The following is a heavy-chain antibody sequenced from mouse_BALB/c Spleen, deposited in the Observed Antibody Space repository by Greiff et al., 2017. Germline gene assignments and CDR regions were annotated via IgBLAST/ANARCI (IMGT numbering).Heavy chain of an antibody. V-gene: IGHV5-6-5*01. CDR3: ARVIVADYAMDY. CDR2: ISSGGST. CDR1: GFTFSSYA. Sequence: EVQLQESGGGLVKPGGSLKLSCAASGFTFSSYAMSWVRQTPEKRLEWVASISSGGSTYYPDSVKGRFTISRDNARNILYLQMSSLRSEDTAMYYCARVIVADYAMDYWGQGTSVTVSS. J-gene: IGHJ4*01. D-gene: IGHD1-3*01.